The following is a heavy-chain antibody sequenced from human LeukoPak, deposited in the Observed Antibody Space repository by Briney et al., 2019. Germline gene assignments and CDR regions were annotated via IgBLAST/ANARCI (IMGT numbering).Heavy chain of an antibody. CDR2: IHHSGRT. CDR3: AREVDVPSTSDGFDI. Sequence: SQTLSLTCTVSGVSISSADYWSWIRQPPGKGLEWVGYIHHSGRTHYNPSLKSRATLSLDTSKNQFSLKLTSVTAADTAVYYCAREVDVPSTSDGFDIWGQGTVVTVSS. J-gene: IGHJ3*02. D-gene: IGHD2-15*01. V-gene: IGHV4-31*03. CDR1: GVSISSADY.